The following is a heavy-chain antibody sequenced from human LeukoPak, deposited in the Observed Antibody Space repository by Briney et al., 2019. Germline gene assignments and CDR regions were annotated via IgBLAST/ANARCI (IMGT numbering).Heavy chain of an antibody. D-gene: IGHD6-19*01. J-gene: IGHJ4*02. CDR2: IYTSGST. Sequence: SETLSLTCTVSGASISGDYWTWIRQPAGTGLEWIGRIYTSGSTIYNPSLKRRVTMSVDTSKNQFSLRLNSVIAADTAVYYCARGGHSSGWPIDYWGQGTLVTVSS. V-gene: IGHV4-4*07. CDR1: GASISGDY. CDR3: ARGGHSSGWPIDY.